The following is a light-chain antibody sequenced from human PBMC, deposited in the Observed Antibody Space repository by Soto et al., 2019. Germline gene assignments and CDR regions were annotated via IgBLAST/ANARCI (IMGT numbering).Light chain of an antibody. CDR3: QQYERTPPT. V-gene: IGKV4-1*01. Sequence: DLVMTQSPDSLAVSLGERATINCKSSQSVLYSSNNKNYLAWYQQRPGQPPKLLIYWASTRESGVPDRFSGSGSGTDFSLTSTSLQAEDVAVYYCQQYERTPPTFGQGTKLEIK. CDR2: WAS. CDR1: QSVLYSSNNKNY. J-gene: IGKJ2*01.